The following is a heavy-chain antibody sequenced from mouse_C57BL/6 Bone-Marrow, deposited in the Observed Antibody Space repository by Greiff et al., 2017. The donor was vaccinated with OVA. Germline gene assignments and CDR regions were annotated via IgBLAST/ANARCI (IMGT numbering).Heavy chain of an antibody. CDR3: ARDYGSTHW. V-gene: IGHV1-55*01. CDR2: IYPGSGST. D-gene: IGHD1-1*01. J-gene: IGHJ3*02. Sequence: QVQLQQPGAELVKPGASVKMSCKASGYTFTSYWITWVKQRPGQGLEWIGDIYPGSGSTNYNGKFKGKATLTADKSSSTAYMQLSSLTSEDSAVYFCARDYGSTHWWGQGTLVTVSA. CDR1: GYTFTSYW.